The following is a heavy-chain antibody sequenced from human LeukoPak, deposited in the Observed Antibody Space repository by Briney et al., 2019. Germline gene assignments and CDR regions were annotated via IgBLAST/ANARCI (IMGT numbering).Heavy chain of an antibody. CDR3: ARLEKYYYDSTFDI. CDR1: GFTFSSYW. V-gene: IGHV3-7*01. Sequence: GGSLRLSCAASGFTFSSYWVSWVRQAPGKGLEWVANIKQDGSEKYYVDSVKGRFTISRENAKNSLYLQMNSLRAEDTAVYYCARLEKYYYDSTFDIWGQGTMVTVSS. J-gene: IGHJ3*02. CDR2: IKQDGSEK. D-gene: IGHD3-22*01.